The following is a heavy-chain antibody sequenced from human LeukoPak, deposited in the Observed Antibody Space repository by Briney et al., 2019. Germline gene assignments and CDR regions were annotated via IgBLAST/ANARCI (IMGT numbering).Heavy chain of an antibody. V-gene: IGHV3-49*04. J-gene: IGHJ5*02. Sequence: GGSLRLSCTASGFVFGDYAMSWVRQAPGKGLDWVGLIRGKAYGETTEYAASVKGKFTISRDDSRSIAYLQMNNVKSEDTAIYYCTRESGSRWYTTNWFDPWGQGTLVTASS. CDR3: TRESGSRWYTTNWFDP. CDR1: GFVFGDYA. CDR2: IRGKAYGETT. D-gene: IGHD6-13*01.